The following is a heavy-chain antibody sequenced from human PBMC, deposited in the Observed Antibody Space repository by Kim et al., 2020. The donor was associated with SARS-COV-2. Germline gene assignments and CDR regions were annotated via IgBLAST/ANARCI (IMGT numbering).Heavy chain of an antibody. CDR1: GGSFSGYY. J-gene: IGHJ5*02. D-gene: IGHD5-18*01. V-gene: IGHV4-34*01. CDR3: AREGVQLWFPYNWFDP. Sequence: SETLSLTCAVYGGSFSGYYWSWIRQPPGKGLEWIGEINHSGSTNYNPSLKSRVTISVDTSKNQFSLKLSSVTAADTAVYYCAREGVQLWFPYNWFDPWGQGTLVTVSS. CDR2: INHSGST.